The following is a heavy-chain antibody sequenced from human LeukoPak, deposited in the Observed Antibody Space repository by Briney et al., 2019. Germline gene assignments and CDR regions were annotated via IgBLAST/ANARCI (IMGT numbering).Heavy chain of an antibody. J-gene: IGHJ1*01. CDR3: AREYDYGGNRPGCFQH. Sequence: GGSLRLSCAASGFSFSSYTMNWVRQAPGKGLEWVSSITISSSSIYYADSVKGRFTISRDNAKNSLYLQMNSLRAEDTAVYYCAREYDYGGNRPGCFQHGGQGTLVIVSS. CDR2: ITISSSSI. CDR1: GFSFSSYT. V-gene: IGHV3-21*01. D-gene: IGHD4-23*01.